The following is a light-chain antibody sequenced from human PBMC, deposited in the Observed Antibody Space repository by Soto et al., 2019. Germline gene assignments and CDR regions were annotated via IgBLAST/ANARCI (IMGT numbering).Light chain of an antibody. V-gene: IGKV4-1*01. J-gene: IGKJ1*01. Sequence: DFVVTQSPDSLAVCLGERATINCKSRQSLLYGSNNKNYLAWYQQKPGQSPTLLLYWASTRESGVPDRFSGSGSGTDFTLTISSLRAEDVAVYYCQQYYTTPWTFGQGTRVELK. CDR2: WAS. CDR1: QSLLYGSNNKNY. CDR3: QQYYTTPWT.